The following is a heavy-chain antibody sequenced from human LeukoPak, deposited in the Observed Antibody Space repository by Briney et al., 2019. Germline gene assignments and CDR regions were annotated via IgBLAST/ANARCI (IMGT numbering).Heavy chain of an antibody. CDR3: ATPQNWDEYYFDY. D-gene: IGHD1-1*01. Sequence: ASVKVSCKTSGYTFTGYYMHWVRQAPGQGLEWMGWINPNSGGTNYAQKFQGRVTMTRDTSISTAYMELSRLRSDDTAVYYCATPQNWDEYYFDYWGQGTLVTVSS. J-gene: IGHJ4*02. CDR1: GYTFTGYY. CDR2: INPNSGGT. V-gene: IGHV1-2*02.